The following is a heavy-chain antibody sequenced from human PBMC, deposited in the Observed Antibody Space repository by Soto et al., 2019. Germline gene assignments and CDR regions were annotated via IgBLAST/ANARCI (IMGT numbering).Heavy chain of an antibody. CDR1: NYSLSRHF. CDR2: SNPGHTSP. J-gene: IGHJ4*02. D-gene: IGHD2-15*01. CDR3: AGSSSRVSPVVAAY. V-gene: IGHV1-46*01. Sequence: AGVKVSCKGSNYSLSRHFIHWVRQAPGEGLEWMGISNPGHTSPNYSKQFNGRLTHTSDIPSREVYMQLSNLRSDDTAIYNCAGSSSRVSPVVAAYWGQGTLVTVSS.